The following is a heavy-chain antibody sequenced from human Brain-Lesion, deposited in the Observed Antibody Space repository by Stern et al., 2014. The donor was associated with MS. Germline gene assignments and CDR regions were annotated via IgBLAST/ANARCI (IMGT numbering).Heavy chain of an antibody. CDR2: IYYSGNT. J-gene: IGHJ5*02. CDR1: GGSVSSTSYA. Sequence: VQLVESGPGLVKPSETLSLTCTVAGGSVSSTSYAWAWIRQPPGKGLEWIGTIYYSGNTYYSPSLKSRLTISLDTSKNQFSPQLRSVTAADTAVYYCAGEEDIRYCSGGSCTGNWFDPWGQGTLVTVYS. CDR3: AGEEDIRYCSGGSCTGNWFDP. D-gene: IGHD2-15*01. V-gene: IGHV4-39*01.